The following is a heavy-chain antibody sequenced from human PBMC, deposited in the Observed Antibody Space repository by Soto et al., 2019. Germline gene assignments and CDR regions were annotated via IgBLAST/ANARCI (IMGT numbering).Heavy chain of an antibody. CDR2: ISGSGGNT. V-gene: IGHV3-23*01. D-gene: IGHD4-17*01. J-gene: IGHJ3*02. CDR3: GKDNIDYGDPDAFDN. Sequence: GGSLRLSCPASGFPFSSYVMSWVCQAPGKGLEWVSAISGSGGNTYYADSVKGRFTISRDNSKNTLYLQMTSLRAEDTAVYYCGKDNIDYGDPDAFDNWGQGTMVTVSS. CDR1: GFPFSSYV.